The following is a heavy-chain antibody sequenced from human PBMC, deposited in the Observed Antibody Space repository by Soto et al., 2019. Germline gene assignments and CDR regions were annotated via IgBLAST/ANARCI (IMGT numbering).Heavy chain of an antibody. CDR2: ISYDGSNK. J-gene: IGHJ4*02. V-gene: IGHV3-30*18. D-gene: IGHD3-22*01. CDR3: AELGSSGS. Sequence: QVQLVESGGGVVQPGRSPRLSCAASGFTFSSYGMHWVRQAPGKGLEWVAVISYDGSNKYYADSVKGRFTISRDNSKNKLYLEMNSLRAEDTAVYYCAELGSSGSWGQGTLVTVSS. CDR1: GFTFSSYG.